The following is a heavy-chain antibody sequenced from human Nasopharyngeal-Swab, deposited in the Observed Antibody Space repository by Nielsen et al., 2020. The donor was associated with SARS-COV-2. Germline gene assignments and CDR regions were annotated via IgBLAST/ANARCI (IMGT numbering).Heavy chain of an antibody. CDR3: ARVATLAYCGGDCATYFDY. CDR2: IFYGGNT. V-gene: IGHV4-39*07. Sequence: SETLSLTCTVSGASISSSSYSWGWIRQPPRKGLEWIGNIFYGGNTYYNSPLRSRVTISLDTSNNQFSLRMNSVTAADTAVYYCARVATLAYCGGDCATYFDYWGQGTLVTVSS. J-gene: IGHJ4*02. CDR1: GASISSSSYS. D-gene: IGHD2-21*02.